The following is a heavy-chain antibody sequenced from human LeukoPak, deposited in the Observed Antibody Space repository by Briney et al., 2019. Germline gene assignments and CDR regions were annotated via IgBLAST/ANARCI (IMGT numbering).Heavy chain of an antibody. J-gene: IGHJ3*02. Sequence: ASVNVSCKASGYTFPSYGISWVRQAPGQGFEWMGCISAYNGNTNYAQKLQGRVTMTTDTSTSTAYMELRSLRSDDTAVYYCARGFEYSSSIDAFDIWGQGTMVTVSS. D-gene: IGHD6-6*01. V-gene: IGHV1-18*01. CDR2: ISAYNGNT. CDR1: GYTFPSYG. CDR3: ARGFEYSSSIDAFDI.